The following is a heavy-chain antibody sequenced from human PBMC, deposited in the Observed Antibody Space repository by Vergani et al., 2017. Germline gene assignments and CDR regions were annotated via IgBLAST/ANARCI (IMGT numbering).Heavy chain of an antibody. CDR3: ATRDIFADTYESFDS. J-gene: IGHJ4*02. CDR2: IYWNDDK. D-gene: IGHD5-12*01. CDR1: GFSVSSSGVG. Sequence: QITLKESGPTLVKPTQTLTLTCTVSGFSVSSSGVGVAWIRQPPGKALECLAIIYWNDDKRYSPSLMGRLTIAKDTSRNQVVLTMTNMDPVDTATYYCATRDIFADTYESFDSWAPGTLVTVSS. V-gene: IGHV2-5*01.